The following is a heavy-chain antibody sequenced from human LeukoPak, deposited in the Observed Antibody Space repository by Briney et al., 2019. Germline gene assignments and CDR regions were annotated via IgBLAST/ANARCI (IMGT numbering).Heavy chain of an antibody. CDR2: IKQAGSEK. CDR1: GFTLSSYW. CDR3: ARDEDYDILTGSAPLDY. D-gene: IGHD3-9*01. J-gene: IGHJ4*02. V-gene: IGHV3-7*04. Sequence: GGSLRLSRAASGFTLSSYWMSWVRQAPGKGVEWVANIKQAGSEKYYVDSVKGRFTISRDNAKNSLYLQMNSLRAEDTAVYYCARDEDYDILTGSAPLDYWGQGTLVTVSS.